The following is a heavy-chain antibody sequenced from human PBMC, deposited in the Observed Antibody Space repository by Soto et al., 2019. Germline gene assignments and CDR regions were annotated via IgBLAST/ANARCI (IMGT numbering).Heavy chain of an antibody. Sequence: GGSLRLSCVTSGFTFSRNTMNWVRQAPGRGLEWVASITSSGSYVYYADSVKCRFSASRDNAKNSLSLQMDSLRPDDTAIYFCVKDEGIEAMDVWGQGTTVTVS. CDR2: ITSSGSYV. CDR1: GFTFSRNT. V-gene: IGHV3-21*01. J-gene: IGHJ6*02. CDR3: VKDEGIEAMDV. D-gene: IGHD3-3*02.